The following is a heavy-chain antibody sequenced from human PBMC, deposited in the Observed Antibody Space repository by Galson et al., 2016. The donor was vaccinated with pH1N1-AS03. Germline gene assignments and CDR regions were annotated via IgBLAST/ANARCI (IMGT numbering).Heavy chain of an antibody. CDR3: AREKLWARTDD. D-gene: IGHD1-14*01. J-gene: IGHJ4*02. V-gene: IGHV4-59*12. Sequence: SETLSLTCTVSGDSITSYYWSWIRQPPGKGLEWIAYVYYTGATSYNPSLKSRVTISLDTSKSQFSLKLNSVTAADTAVYFCAREKLWARTDDWGQGTLVTVSS. CDR1: GDSITSYY. CDR2: VYYTGAT.